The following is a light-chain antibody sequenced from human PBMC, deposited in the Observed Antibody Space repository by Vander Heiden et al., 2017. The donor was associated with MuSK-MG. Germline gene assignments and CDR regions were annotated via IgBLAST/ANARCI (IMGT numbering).Light chain of an antibody. CDR1: QSVSSY. CDR2: DAS. Sequence: EILLTQSPATLSLSPGERATLSCRASQSVSSYLAWYQQKPGQAPRLLIYDASNRATGIPARFSGSGSGTDFTLTISSREPEDFAVYYCQQHSNWPPITFGQGTRLEIK. J-gene: IGKJ5*01. CDR3: QQHSNWPPIT. V-gene: IGKV3-11*01.